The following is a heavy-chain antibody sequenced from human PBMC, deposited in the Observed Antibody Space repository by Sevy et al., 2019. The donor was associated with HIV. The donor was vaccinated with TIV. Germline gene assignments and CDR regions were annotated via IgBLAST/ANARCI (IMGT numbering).Heavy chain of an antibody. V-gene: IGHV3-30-3*01. CDR1: GFTFTNFP. CDR3: VRTAGLTGSYKY. Sequence: GGSLRLSCAASGFTFTNFPMHWVRQAPGRGLEWVAIISFNGNHEFYADSVKGRFTISRDNSKSTLYLQMNSLRREDTAVYYCVRTAGLTGSYKYWGQGTQVTVSS. J-gene: IGHJ4*02. CDR2: ISFNGNHE. D-gene: IGHD3-9*01.